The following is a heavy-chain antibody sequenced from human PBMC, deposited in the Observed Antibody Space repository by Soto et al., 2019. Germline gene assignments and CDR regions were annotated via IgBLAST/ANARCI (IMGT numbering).Heavy chain of an antibody. CDR2: ISYDGSNK. J-gene: IGHJ5*02. CDR1: GFTFSSYG. D-gene: IGHD2-2*01. Sequence: ESGGGVVQPGRSLRLSCAASGFTFSSYGMHWVRQAPGKGLEWVAVISYDGSNKYYADSVKGRFTISRDNSKNTLYLQMNSLRAEDTAVYYCAKDRCISTSCHIRGGWFDPWGQGTLVTVSS. CDR3: AKDRCISTSCHIRGGWFDP. V-gene: IGHV3-30*18.